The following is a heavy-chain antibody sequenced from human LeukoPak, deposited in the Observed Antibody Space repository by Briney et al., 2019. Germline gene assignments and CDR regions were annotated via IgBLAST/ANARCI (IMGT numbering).Heavy chain of an antibody. CDR2: IYSGGPT. V-gene: IGHV3-66*02. Sequence: GGSLKRSCAASGFPVGRSCMTWVRQATGQGLDWVSTIYSGGPTYYADSVKGRFTISRDNSKNTLYLLMNSLRIEDTAVYYCARSPSLYYFENWGQGTLVTVSS. CDR1: GFPVGRSC. CDR3: ARSPSLYYFEN. J-gene: IGHJ4*02.